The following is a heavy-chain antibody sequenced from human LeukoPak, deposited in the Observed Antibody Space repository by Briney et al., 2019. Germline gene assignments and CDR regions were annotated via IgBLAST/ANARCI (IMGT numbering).Heavy chain of an antibody. D-gene: IGHD3-16*01. J-gene: IGHJ4*02. CDR2: ISTYNGNT. V-gene: IGHV1-18*01. Sequence: GASVKVSCKASGYTFTKYGITWVRQAPGQGLEWMGWISTYNGNTNYAQKLQGRVTMTRDTSTSTVYMELSSLRSEDTAVYYCARGGGEVTSDYWGQGTLVTVSS. CDR3: ARGGGEVTSDY. CDR1: GYTFTKYG.